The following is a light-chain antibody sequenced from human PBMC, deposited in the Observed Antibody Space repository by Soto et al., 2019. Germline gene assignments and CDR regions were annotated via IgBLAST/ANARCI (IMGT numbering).Light chain of an antibody. CDR3: QQYNDWPLFT. V-gene: IGKV3-15*01. CDR1: QSVSSY. CDR2: GAS. Sequence: EIVMTQSPATLSVSPGETATLSCRVSQSVSSYLAWYQQKPGQAPRLLIYGASTRATGIPARFSGSGSGTEFTLTISGLQSEDFAVYSCQQYNDWPLFTFGQGTRLEIK. J-gene: IGKJ5*01.